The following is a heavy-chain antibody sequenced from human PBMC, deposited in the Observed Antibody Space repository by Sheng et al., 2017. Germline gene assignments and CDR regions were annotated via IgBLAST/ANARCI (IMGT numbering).Heavy chain of an antibody. CDR1: GFTFSDYG. CDR3: AKGGGGGYDSVFDS. Sequence: QVQLVESGGGVVQPGGPVTLACAASGFTFSDYGMHWVRQAPGKGLEWVAMIWRDVNKKLYADSVKGRFTVSRDNSKNTLYLQLKSLGPEDTAVYYCAKGGGGGYDSVFDSWGQGTLVTVSS. J-gene: IGHJ4*02. CDR2: IWRDVNKK. D-gene: IGHD5-12*01. V-gene: IGHV3-30*02.